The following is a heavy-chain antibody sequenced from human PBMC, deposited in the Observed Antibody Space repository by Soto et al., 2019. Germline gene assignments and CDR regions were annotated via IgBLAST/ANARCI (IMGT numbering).Heavy chain of an antibody. J-gene: IGHJ5*02. V-gene: IGHV1-2*04. CDR2: INPNSGGT. D-gene: IGHD2-2*01. Sequence: GASVKVSCKASGYTFTGYYMHWVRQAPGQGLEWMGWINPNSGGTNYAQKFQGWVTMTRDTSISTAYMELSRLRSDDTAVYYCARARDCISTSCYYWFDPWGQGTLVTSPQ. CDR1: GYTFTGYY. CDR3: ARARDCISTSCYYWFDP.